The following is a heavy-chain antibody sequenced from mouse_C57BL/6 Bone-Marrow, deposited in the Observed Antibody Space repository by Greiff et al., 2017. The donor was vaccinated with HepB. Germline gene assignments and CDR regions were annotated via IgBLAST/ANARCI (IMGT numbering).Heavy chain of an antibody. V-gene: IGHV5-2*01. CDR1: AYEFPSHD. J-gene: IGHJ2*01. Sequence: EVKLVESGGGLVQPGESLKLSCESNAYEFPSHDMSWVRQTPEKRLELVAAINSDGGSTYYPDTMERRFIISRDNTKKTLYLQMSSLRSEDTALNYCARHYDGYYFDYWGQGTTLTVSS. D-gene: IGHD2-12*01. CDR2: INSDGGST. CDR3: ARHYDGYYFDY.